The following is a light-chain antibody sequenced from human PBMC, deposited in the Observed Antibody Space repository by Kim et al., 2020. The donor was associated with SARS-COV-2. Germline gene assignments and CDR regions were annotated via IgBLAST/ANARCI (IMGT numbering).Light chain of an antibody. CDR2: NND. CDR1: SSNIGSNT. J-gene: IGLJ2*01. Sequence: GQRVTISCSGGSSNIGSNTVNWYHLVPGTAPKLVIYNNDHRPSGVPDRFSGSNSGTSASLAISGLQSEDEADYYCAAWDDRLDGELFGGGTQLTVL. V-gene: IGLV1-44*01. CDR3: AAWDDRLDGEL.